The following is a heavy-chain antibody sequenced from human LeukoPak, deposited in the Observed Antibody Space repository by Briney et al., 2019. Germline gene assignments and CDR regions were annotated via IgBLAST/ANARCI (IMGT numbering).Heavy chain of an antibody. D-gene: IGHD2-2*01. V-gene: IGHV1-69*04. Sequence: SVKVSCKASGGLFSTYAFSWVRQAPGQGLEWVGRIIPILGIANYAQKFQGRVTITADKSTSTAYMELSSLRSEDTALYYYARSSPIVVVPAGQEGNWFDLWGKGTMATVSS. CDR1: GGLFSTYA. CDR2: IIPILGIA. CDR3: ARSSPIVVVPAGQEGNWFDL. J-gene: IGHJ5*02.